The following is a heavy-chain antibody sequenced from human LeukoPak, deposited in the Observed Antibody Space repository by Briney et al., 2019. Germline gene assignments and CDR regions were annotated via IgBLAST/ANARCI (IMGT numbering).Heavy chain of an antibody. CDR3: ARRREILWFGELSGTFDY. CDR1: GGSISSSSAY. J-gene: IGHJ4*02. V-gene: IGHV4-61*05. CDR2: IYYSGST. D-gene: IGHD3-10*01. Sequence: SETLSLTCTVSGGSISSSSAYWGWIRQPPGKGLEWIGDIYYSGSTNYNPSLKSRVTISVDTSKNQFSLRLSSVTAADTAVYYCARRREILWFGELSGTFDYWGQGTLVTVSS.